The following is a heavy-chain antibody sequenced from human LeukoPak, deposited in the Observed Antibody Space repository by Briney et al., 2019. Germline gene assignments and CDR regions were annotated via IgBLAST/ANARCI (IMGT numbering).Heavy chain of an antibody. Sequence: PSETLSLTCTVSGGSISSYYWSWIRQPPGKGLEWIGYIYYSGSTNYNPSLKSLVTISVDTSKNQFSLKLSSVTAADTAVYYCARDMGEWDAFDIWGQGTMVTVSS. V-gene: IGHV4-59*01. CDR2: IYYSGST. J-gene: IGHJ3*02. CDR3: ARDMGEWDAFDI. D-gene: IGHD1-26*01. CDR1: GGSISSYY.